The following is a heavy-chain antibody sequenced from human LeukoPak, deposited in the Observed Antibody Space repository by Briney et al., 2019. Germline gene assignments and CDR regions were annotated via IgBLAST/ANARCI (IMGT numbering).Heavy chain of an antibody. D-gene: IGHD6-13*01. V-gene: IGHV4-61*02. CDR1: GGSISSGSYY. CDR2: IYTSGST. CDR3: ARGSAEFDY. J-gene: IGHJ4*02. Sequence: PSETLSLTCTVSGGSISSGSYYWSWIRQPAGKGLGWIGRIYTSGSTNYNPPLKSRVTISVDTSKNQFSLKLSSVTAADTAVYYCARGSAEFDYWGQGTLVTVSS.